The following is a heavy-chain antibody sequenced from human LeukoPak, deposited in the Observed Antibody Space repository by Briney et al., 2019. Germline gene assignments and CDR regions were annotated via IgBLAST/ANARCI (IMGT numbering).Heavy chain of an antibody. V-gene: IGHV4-30-2*01. Sequence: SQTLSLTCTVSGGSISSGGYYWSWIRQPPGKGLEWIGYIYHSGSTYYNPSLESRVTISVDRSKNQFSLKLSSVTAADTAVYYCARDPTVTPHQDYYYMDVWGKGTTVTVSS. J-gene: IGHJ6*03. D-gene: IGHD4-11*01. CDR1: GGSISSGGYY. CDR3: ARDPTVTPHQDYYYMDV. CDR2: IYHSGST.